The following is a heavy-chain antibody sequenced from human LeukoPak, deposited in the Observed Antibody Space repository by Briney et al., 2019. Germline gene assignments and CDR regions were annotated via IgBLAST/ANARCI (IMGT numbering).Heavy chain of an antibody. J-gene: IGHJ4*02. Sequence: PGGSLRLSCAASGFTFSSYGMHWVRQAPGKGLEWVAVISYDGSNKYYADSVKGRFTISRDNSKNTLYLQMNSLRAEDTAVYYCAKAGGHYCGNVPSFFDYWGQGTLVTVSS. D-gene: IGHD4-23*01. V-gene: IGHV3-30*18. CDR3: AKAGGHYCGNVPSFFDY. CDR1: GFTFSSYG. CDR2: ISYDGSNK.